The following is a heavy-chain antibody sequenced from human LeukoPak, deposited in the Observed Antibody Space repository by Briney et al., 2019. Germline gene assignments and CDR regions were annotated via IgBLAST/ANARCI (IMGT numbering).Heavy chain of an antibody. Sequence: ASVKVSCKASGGTFSSYAISWVRQAPGQGLEWMGGIIPIFGTANYAQKFQGRVTITADESTSTAYMELSSLRSEDTAVYYCARAGYSGSYYGYWGQGTLVTVSS. D-gene: IGHD1-26*01. CDR3: ARAGYSGSYYGY. CDR1: GGTFSSYA. J-gene: IGHJ4*02. V-gene: IGHV1-69*13. CDR2: IIPIFGTA.